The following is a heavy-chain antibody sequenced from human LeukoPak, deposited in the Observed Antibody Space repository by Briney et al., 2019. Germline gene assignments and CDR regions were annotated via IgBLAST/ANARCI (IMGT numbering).Heavy chain of an antibody. J-gene: IGHJ3*02. CDR3: ARGRYCSADICSGGDAFDI. CDR2: TYYTGST. CDR1: GGSISGYY. V-gene: IGHV4-59*12. D-gene: IGHD2-15*01. Sequence: PSETLSLTCTVSGGSISGYYWNWIRQPPGKGLGWIGYTYYTGSTSYNPSLKSRVTISVDTSKNQVSLKLSSVTAADTAVYYCARGRYCSADICSGGDAFDIWGQGTMVSVSS.